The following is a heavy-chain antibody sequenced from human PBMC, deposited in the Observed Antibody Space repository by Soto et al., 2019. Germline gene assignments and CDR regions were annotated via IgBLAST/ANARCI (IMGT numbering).Heavy chain of an antibody. CDR2: ISANGASI. CDR3: AKDRYYDTPGWFDP. V-gene: IGHV3-23*01. J-gene: IGHJ5*02. CDR1: GFTFRDHA. D-gene: IGHD3-22*01. Sequence: EAQLLASGGGLVRPGASLRLSCVGSGFTFRDHAMRWVRQAPGRGLEWVSAISANGASIQHADSVKGRFSVSRDNAKNTVYLQMDNLRTEDSAVYYCAKDRYYDTPGWFDPWGQGSRVIVSS.